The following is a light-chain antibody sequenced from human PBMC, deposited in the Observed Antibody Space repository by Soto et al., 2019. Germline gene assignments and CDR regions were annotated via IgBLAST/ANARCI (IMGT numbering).Light chain of an antibody. CDR3: SPNTTPTTLKAV. J-gene: IGLJ6*01. CDR1: SSDVGGYNY. V-gene: IGLV2-14*01. Sequence: QSALTQPASVSGSPGQSITISCTGTSSDVGGYNYVSWYQQLPGKAPKLLIYEVSNRPPGVSKRFSGSKAGNTAPLTISGPHLDDESDYYSSPNTTPTTLKAVLAGGPKVTV. CDR2: EVS.